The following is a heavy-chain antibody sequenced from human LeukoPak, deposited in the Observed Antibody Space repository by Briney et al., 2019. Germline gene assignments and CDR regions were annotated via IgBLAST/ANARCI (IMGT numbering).Heavy chain of an antibody. D-gene: IGHD1-26*01. CDR1: GFTFSSYA. CDR2: ISGSGGST. CDR3: SKDPYSGSYFDY. Sequence: GGSLRLSCAVSGFTFSSYAMRWVRQAPGKGLEWVSAISGSGGSTYYADSVKGRFTISRDNSKNTLYLQMNSLRAEDTAVYYCSKDPYSGSYFDYWGQGTLVTVSS. J-gene: IGHJ4*02. V-gene: IGHV3-23*01.